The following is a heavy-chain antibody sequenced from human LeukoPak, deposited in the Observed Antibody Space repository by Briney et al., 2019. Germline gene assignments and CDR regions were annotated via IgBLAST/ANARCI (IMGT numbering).Heavy chain of an antibody. CDR1: GFTVSSNY. CDR3: ARNEFPTGWFDP. Sequence: GGSLRLSCAASGFTVSSNYMSWVRQAPGKGLEWVSSISSSSSYIYYADSVKGRFTISRDNAKNSLYLQMNSLRAEDTAVYYXARNEFPTGWFDPWGQGTLVTVSS. J-gene: IGHJ5*02. V-gene: IGHV3-21*01. CDR2: ISSSSSYI. D-gene: IGHD1-1*01.